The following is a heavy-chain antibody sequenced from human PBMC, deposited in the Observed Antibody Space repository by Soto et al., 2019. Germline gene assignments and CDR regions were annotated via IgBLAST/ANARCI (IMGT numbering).Heavy chain of an antibody. CDR1: GGTFSSYA. D-gene: IGHD3-10*01. V-gene: IGHV1-69*05. CDR2: IIPIFGTA. CDR3: ARGVGSETYYNQYNWLDP. Sequence: SVKVSCKAFGGTFSSYAISWVRQAPGQGLEWMGGIIPIFGTANYAQKFQGRVTITTDKSTSTAYMELRSLRSDDTAVYYCARGVGSETYYNQYNWLDPWGQGTLVTGSS. J-gene: IGHJ5*02.